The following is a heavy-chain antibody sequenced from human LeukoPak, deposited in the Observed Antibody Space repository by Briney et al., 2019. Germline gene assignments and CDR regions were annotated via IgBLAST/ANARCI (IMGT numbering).Heavy chain of an antibody. J-gene: IGHJ6*03. CDR1: GGSISTSNYY. Sequence: SETLSLTCTVSGGSISTSNYYWSWIRQPAGKGLEWIGRIYTSGSTNYNPSLKSRVTISVDTSKNQFSLKLSSVTAADTAVYYCARDHYYGSGSYRGYYYYYMDVWGKGTTVTISS. CDR2: IYTSGST. V-gene: IGHV4-61*02. CDR3: ARDHYYGSGSYRGYYYYYMDV. D-gene: IGHD3-10*01.